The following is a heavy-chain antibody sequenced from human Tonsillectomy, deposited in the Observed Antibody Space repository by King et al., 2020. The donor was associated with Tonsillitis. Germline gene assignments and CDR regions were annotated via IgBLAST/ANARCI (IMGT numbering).Heavy chain of an antibody. CDR2: IIPIFGTA. J-gene: IGHJ3*02. CDR1: GGTLSSYA. Sequence: QLVQSGAEVKKPGSSVKVSCKASGGTLSSYAISWVRQAPGQGLEWMGGIIPIFGTANYAQKFQGRVTITADESTSTAYMELSSLRSEDTAVYYCATTQQYSSGWYSDAFDIWGQGTMVTVSS. V-gene: IGHV1-69*01. CDR3: ATTQQYSSGWYSDAFDI. D-gene: IGHD6-19*01.